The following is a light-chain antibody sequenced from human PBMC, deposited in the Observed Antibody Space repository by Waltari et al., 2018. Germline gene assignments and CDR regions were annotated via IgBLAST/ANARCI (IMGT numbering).Light chain of an antibody. CDR2: AAS. V-gene: IGKV1D-12*01. Sequence: IQMTQSPSSVSASVGDIVTITFRANQGISSWLACYQQKPGKAPKLLIHAASSLKSGVPTRLSGSGSGTDFTLTISSLQPEDFATYYCQQANSFPSFGQGTRLEIK. CDR3: QQANSFPS. CDR1: QGISSW. J-gene: IGKJ5*01.